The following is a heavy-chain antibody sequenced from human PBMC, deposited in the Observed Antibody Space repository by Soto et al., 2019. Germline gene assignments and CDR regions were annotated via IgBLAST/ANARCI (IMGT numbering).Heavy chain of an antibody. Sequence: GSLRLSCAASGFPFRGYTMNWVRQAPGKGLEWVSYISISGTAIYYADSLKGRFTISRDDAKNSLYLQMNSLRDEDTSVYYCARDNGIAGSFDPWGQGALVTVSS. V-gene: IGHV3-48*02. CDR2: ISISGTAI. CDR3: ARDNGIAGSFDP. J-gene: IGHJ5*02. CDR1: GFPFRGYT. D-gene: IGHD6-13*01.